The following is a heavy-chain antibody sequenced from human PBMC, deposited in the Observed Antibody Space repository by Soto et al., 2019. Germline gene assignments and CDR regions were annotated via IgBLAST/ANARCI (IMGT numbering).Heavy chain of an antibody. J-gene: IGHJ4*02. CDR2: IYYSGSA. CDR3: ARLRSYYDKLDY. CDR1: GGSISSYY. Sequence: PSETLSLTCNVSGGSISSYYWSWIRQPPGKGLEWIGYIYYSGSADYNPSLKSRVTISVDTSKNQFSLKLNSVTAADTAVYYCARLRSYYDKLDYWGQGTLVTVS. V-gene: IGHV4-59*01. D-gene: IGHD3-22*01.